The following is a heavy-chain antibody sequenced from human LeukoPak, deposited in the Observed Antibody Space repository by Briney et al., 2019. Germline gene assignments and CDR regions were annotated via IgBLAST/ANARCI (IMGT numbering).Heavy chain of an antibody. CDR3: ARGPGALLH. V-gene: IGHV4-59*12. Sequence: SETLSLTCTVSGGSISSYYWSWIRQPPGKGLEWIGYIYYSGSTNCNPSLKSRVTISVDTSKNQFSLQLNSVTPEDTAVYYCARGPGALLHWGQGILVTVSS. CDR2: IYYSGST. CDR1: GGSISSYY. J-gene: IGHJ4*02. D-gene: IGHD3-10*01.